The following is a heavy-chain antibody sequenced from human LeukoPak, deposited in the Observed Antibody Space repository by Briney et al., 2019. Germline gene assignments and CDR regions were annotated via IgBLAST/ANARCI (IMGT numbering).Heavy chain of an antibody. Sequence: SETLSLTCAVEGGAFNDYYWSWVRRPPEKGLEWIAEINQGGSTIYNPSLKNRVTMSIDTTRKHFSLQLASLTAADTAVYFCARRGIWIQWNFEYWGQGVLVTVSS. CDR1: GGAFNDYY. J-gene: IGHJ4*02. CDR2: INQGGST. CDR3: ARRGIWIQWNFEY. D-gene: IGHD5-12*01. V-gene: IGHV4-34*01.